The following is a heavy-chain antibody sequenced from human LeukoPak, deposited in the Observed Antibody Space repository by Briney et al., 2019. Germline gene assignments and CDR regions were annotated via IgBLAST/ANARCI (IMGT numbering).Heavy chain of an antibody. V-gene: IGHV3-7*01. CDR3: AREIHYYDSSEFRCFDY. J-gene: IGHJ4*02. CDR2: IKQDGSEK. D-gene: IGHD3-22*01. CDR1: GFTFSSYW. Sequence: GGSLRLSCAASGFTFSSYWMSWVRQAPGKGLEWVANIKQDGSEKYYVDSVKGRFTISRDNAKNSLYLQMNSLRAEDTAVYYCAREIHYYDSSEFRCFDYWGQGTLVTVSS.